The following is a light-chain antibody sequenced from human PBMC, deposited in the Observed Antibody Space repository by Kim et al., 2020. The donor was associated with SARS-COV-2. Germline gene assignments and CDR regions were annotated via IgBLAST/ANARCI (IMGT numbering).Light chain of an antibody. V-gene: IGLV1-36*01. CDR2: FNT. CDR3: EVWDDSLKGPV. CDR1: SCNIGSKY. J-gene: IGLJ3*02. Sequence: QRVSSSCSGGSCNIGSKYVNWYQQLPGKAPKLLIYFNTLLPAGVSDRFSGSKSGTTASLAISGLQSEDEAEYYCEVWDDSLKGPVFGGGTKLTVL.